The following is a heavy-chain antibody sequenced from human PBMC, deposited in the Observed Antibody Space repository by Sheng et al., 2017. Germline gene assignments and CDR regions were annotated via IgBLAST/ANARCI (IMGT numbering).Heavy chain of an antibody. D-gene: IGHD2-15*01. Sequence: QVQLVESGGGVVQPGRSLRLSCAASGFTFSSYAMHWVRQAPGKGLEWVAVISYDGSNKYYADSVKGRFTISRDNSKNTLYLQMNSLRAEDTAVYYCARDGYCSGGSCFDYWGQGTLVTVSS. CDR3: ARDGYCSGGSCFDY. J-gene: IGHJ4*02. V-gene: IGHV3-30-3*01. CDR1: GFTFSSYA. CDR2: ISYDGSNK.